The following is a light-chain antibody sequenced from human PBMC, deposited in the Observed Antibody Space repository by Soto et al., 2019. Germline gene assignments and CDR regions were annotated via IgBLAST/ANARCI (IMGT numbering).Light chain of an antibody. J-gene: IGKJ2*01. V-gene: IGKV2-28*01. CDR1: QSLLHSNGYNY. CDR2: LGS. CDR3: MQALQTPYT. Sequence: DIVITQSPLSLPVTPGEPASISCRSSQSLLHSNGYNYLDWYLQKPGQSPQLLIYLGSNRASGVPDRFSGSGSGTDFTRKISRVEAEDVGVYYCMQALQTPYTFGQGTKLEIK.